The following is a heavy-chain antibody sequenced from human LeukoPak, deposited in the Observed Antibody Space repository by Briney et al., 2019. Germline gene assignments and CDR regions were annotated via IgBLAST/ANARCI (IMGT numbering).Heavy chain of an antibody. Sequence: SVKVSCKASGGTFSSYTISWVRQAPGQGLEWMGGIIPIFGTANYAQKFQGRVTITADKSTSTAYMELSSLRSEDTAVYYCARDPNGAFDIWGQGTMVTVSS. CDR1: GGTFSSYT. V-gene: IGHV1-69*06. CDR3: ARDPNGAFDI. CDR2: IIPIFGTA. J-gene: IGHJ3*02.